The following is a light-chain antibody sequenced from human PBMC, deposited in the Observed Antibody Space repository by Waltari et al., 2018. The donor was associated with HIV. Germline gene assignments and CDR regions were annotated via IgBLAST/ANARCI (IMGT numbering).Light chain of an antibody. V-gene: IGLV2-14*01. CDR2: DVT. Sequence: TISCTGTNSDIGGYNYVSWYQQHPGRAPKLILYDVTTRPSGVSDRFSGSKSGNTASLTISGLLAEDEADYYCSSYASNTYVVFGGGTKLTVL. J-gene: IGLJ2*01. CDR3: SSYASNTYVV. CDR1: NSDIGGYNY.